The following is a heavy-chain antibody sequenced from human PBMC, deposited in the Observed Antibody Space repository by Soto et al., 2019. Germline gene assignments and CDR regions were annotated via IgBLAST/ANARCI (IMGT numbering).Heavy chain of an antibody. V-gene: IGHV3-33*07. D-gene: IGHD4-4*01. CDR3: ARESGALTVTRYNWFDP. Sequence: HPGGSLRLSCAASGFTFSSYGMYWVRQAPGKGLDWVAVIWYDGSNKYYADSVKGRFTISRDNSKNTLYLQMNSLRAEDTAVYYCARESGALTVTRYNWFDPWGQGTLVTVSS. J-gene: IGHJ5*02. CDR1: GFTFSSYG. CDR2: IWYDGSNK.